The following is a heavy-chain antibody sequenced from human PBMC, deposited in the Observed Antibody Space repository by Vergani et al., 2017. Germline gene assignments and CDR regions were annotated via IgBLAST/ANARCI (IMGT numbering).Heavy chain of an antibody. D-gene: IGHD6-6*01. CDR2: IYDSRHN. Sequence: QLQLQESGPRLVKPSETLSLTCSLPGMSISTNNYYWGWIRQPPGKGLEWIGSIYDSRHNNYSPSLKSRVSISVDTSKNQFSLNLTSVTAADTAVYYCARHLRQLARNDVFDIWGHGTLVTVSS. J-gene: IGHJ3*02. CDR3: ARHLRQLARNDVFDI. V-gene: IGHV4-39*01. CDR1: GMSISTNNYY.